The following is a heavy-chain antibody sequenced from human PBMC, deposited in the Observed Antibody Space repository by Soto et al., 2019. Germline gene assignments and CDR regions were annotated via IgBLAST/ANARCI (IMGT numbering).Heavy chain of an antibody. CDR3: ARDNAQWVVND. CDR1: GHTFTAYG. CDR2: ISGYSGNT. J-gene: IGHJ4*02. V-gene: IGHV1-18*01. D-gene: IGHD6-19*01. Sequence: QAQLVQSGAEVKKPGASVRVSCKASGHTFTAYGIIWVRQATGQGLEWMGWISGYSGNTKYAQKVQGRVTMTSDTSTSTAYMELSSLRSEDTAVYYCARDNAQWVVNDWGQGTLVTVSS.